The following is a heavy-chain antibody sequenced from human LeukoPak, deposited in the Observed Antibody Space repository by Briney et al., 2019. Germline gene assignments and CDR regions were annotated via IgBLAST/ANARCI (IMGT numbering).Heavy chain of an antibody. CDR2: ISSTSSYI. CDR3: ARKSSSLGYYFDY. CDR1: GFTFSNYN. J-gene: IGHJ4*02. Sequence: PGGSLRLSCAAPGFTFSNYNMNWVRQAPGKGLEWVSSISSTSSYIYYADSVKGRFTISRDNAKNSLYLQMNSLRVADTAVYYCARKSSSLGYYFDYWGQGTLVTVSS. V-gene: IGHV3-21*01. D-gene: IGHD6-6*01.